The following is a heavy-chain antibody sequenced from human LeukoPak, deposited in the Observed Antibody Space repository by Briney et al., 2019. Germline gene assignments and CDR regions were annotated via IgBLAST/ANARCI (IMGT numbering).Heavy chain of an antibody. J-gene: IGHJ4*02. CDR1: GFTFSSYS. CDR2: LSGSSAYI. V-gene: IGHV3-21*06. CDR3: AIGGCSGAGNWGLCVY. D-gene: IGHD2-15*01. Sequence: GGSLRLSCAASGFTFSSYSMNWVRQAPGKGLEWVSSLSGSSAYIYYADSVKGRFTIYRDNAKNSLYVQMNSLSAEDTAVYYCAIGGCSGAGNWGLCVYWGQGTRLSVSS.